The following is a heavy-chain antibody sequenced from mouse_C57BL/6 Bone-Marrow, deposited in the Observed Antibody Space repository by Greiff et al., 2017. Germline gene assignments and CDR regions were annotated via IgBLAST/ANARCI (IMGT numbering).Heavy chain of an antibody. D-gene: IGHD1-1*01. CDR1: GYTFTDYE. Sequence: VKVVESGAELVRPGASVTLSCKASGYTFTDYEMHWVKQTPVHGLEWIGAIDPETGGTAYNQKFKGKAILTADKSSSTAYMELRSLTSEDSAVYYWTREGFYGSSLFAYWGQGALVTVSA. CDR3: TREGFYGSSLFAY. J-gene: IGHJ3*01. V-gene: IGHV1-15*01. CDR2: IDPETGGT.